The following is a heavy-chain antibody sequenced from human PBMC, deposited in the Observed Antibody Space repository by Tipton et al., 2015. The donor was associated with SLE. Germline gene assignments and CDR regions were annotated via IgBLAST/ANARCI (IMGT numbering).Heavy chain of an antibody. V-gene: IGHV3-30*04. J-gene: IGHJ3*02. CDR2: ISYDGSNK. CDR3: AREVEYYDFWSGSDI. D-gene: IGHD3-3*01. CDR1: GFTFSSYA. Sequence: SLRLSCAASGFTFSSYAMHWVRQAPGKGLEWVAVISYDGSNKYYADSVKGRFTISRDNSKNTLYLQMNSLRAEDTAVYYCAREVEYYDFWSGSDIWGQGTMVTVSS.